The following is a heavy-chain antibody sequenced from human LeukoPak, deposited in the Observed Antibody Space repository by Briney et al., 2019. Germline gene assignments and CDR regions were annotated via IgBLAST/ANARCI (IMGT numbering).Heavy chain of an antibody. CDR1: GFTVSSSY. V-gene: IGHV3-53*01. Sequence: AGGSLRLSCAASGFTVSSSYMSWVRQAPGKGLEWVSVIRSDGTTAYADSVKGRFTISRDTSRNTLYLQMNSLRAEDTAVYYCAKDSSSWFRDAFDIWGRGTMVTVSS. CDR3: AKDSSSWFRDAFDI. J-gene: IGHJ3*02. CDR2: IRSDGTT. D-gene: IGHD6-13*01.